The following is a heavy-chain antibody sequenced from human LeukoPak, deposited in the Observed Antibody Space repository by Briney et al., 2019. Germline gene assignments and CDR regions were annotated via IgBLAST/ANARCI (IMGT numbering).Heavy chain of an antibody. CDR3: AGGYYYDSSGSYYYYGMDV. CDR2: ISAYNGNT. CDR1: GYTFTSYG. J-gene: IGHJ6*02. Sequence: ASVKVSCKASGYTFTSYGISWVRQAPGQGLEWMGWISAYNGNTNYAQKLQGRVTMTTDTSTSTAYMELRSLRSDDTAVYYCAGGYYYDSSGSYYYYGMDVWGQGTTVTVSS. V-gene: IGHV1-18*01. D-gene: IGHD3-22*01.